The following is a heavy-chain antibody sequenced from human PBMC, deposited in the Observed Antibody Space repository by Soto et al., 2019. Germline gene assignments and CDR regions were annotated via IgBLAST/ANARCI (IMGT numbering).Heavy chain of an antibody. CDR2: IIHSGST. Sequence: SETLSLTCAVYGGSFSGYYWNWIRQPPGKGLEWIGEIIHSGSTNYNPSLKSRVAISVDTSKNQFSLKLSSVTAADTAVYFCARSALGGYDRGAYFDYWGRGTLVTVYS. V-gene: IGHV4-34*12. J-gene: IGHJ4*02. CDR1: GGSFSGYY. D-gene: IGHD5-12*01. CDR3: ARSALGGYDRGAYFDY.